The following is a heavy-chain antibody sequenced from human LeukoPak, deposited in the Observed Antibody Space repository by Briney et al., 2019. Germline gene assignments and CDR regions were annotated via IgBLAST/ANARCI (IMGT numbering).Heavy chain of an antibody. CDR3: ARLRRGGSSFANWFDP. CDR1: GGSISSYY. CDR2: IYYSGST. J-gene: IGHJ5*02. Sequence: SETLSLICTVSGGSISSYYWRWIRQPPGKGLEWIGYIYYSGSTNYNPSLKSRVTISVDTSKNQFSLKLSSVTAADTAVYYCARLRRGGSSFANWFDPWGQGTLVTVSS. D-gene: IGHD6-6*01. V-gene: IGHV4-59*08.